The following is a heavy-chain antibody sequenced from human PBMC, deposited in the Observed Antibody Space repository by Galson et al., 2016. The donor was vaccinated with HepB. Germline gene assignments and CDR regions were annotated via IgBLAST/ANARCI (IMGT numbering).Heavy chain of an antibody. D-gene: IGHD2-15*01. CDR3: WRHSAGTFEDSVVVGGGVEGIDL. J-gene: IGHJ3*01. Sequence: QSGAEVKKPGESLRISCEGSGYSFTNYWIVWVRQMPGKGLEWMGIIYPADYDVRYSPSFHGQVIISADKSITTAYLQWSSLKASDTAMYYWWRHSAGTFEDSVVVGGGVEGIDLWGQGTMVIVSS. CDR2: IYPADYDV. V-gene: IGHV5-51*01. CDR1: GYSFTNYW.